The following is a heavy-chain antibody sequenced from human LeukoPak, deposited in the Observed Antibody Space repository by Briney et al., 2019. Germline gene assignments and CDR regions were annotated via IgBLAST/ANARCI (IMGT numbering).Heavy chain of an antibody. V-gene: IGHV3-11*04. J-gene: IGHJ5*02. D-gene: IGHD2-15*01. CDR2: ISSSGNTI. Sequence: GVSLRLSCAASGFTFSDYQMSWIRQAPGEGLEWVSYISSSGNTIYYADSVKGRFTISRDNAKNSLYLQMNSLRAEDTAVYYCARDRGSWYWFDPWGQGTLVTVSS. CDR1: GFTFSDYQ. CDR3: ARDRGSWYWFDP.